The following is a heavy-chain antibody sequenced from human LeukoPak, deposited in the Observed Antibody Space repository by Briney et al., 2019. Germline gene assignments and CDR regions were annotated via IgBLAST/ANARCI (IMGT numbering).Heavy chain of an antibody. J-gene: IGHJ4*02. CDR3: ARHGGNQNFDY. D-gene: IGHD4-23*01. V-gene: IGHV1-69*02. Sequence: EASVKVSCKASGYTFTGYYMHWVRQAPGQGLEWMGRIIPILGIANYAQKFQGRVTITADKSTSTAYMELSSLRSEDTAVYYCARHGGNQNFDYWGQGTLVTVSS. CDR2: IIPILGIA. CDR1: GYTFTGYY.